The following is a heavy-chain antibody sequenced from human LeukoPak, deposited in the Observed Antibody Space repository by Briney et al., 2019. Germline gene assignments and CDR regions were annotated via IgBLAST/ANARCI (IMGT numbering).Heavy chain of an antibody. CDR1: GGSIGSSSYH. CDR2: MHYSGTT. J-gene: IGHJ4*01. Sequence: SETLSLTCTVSGGSIGSSSYHWGWIRQPPGKGLEWIASMHYSGTTYYNPSLKSRVAISADTSKNQFSLKLSSVTAADTAVYYCARHPFYSGYDSRFDYWGQGTLVTVSS. V-gene: IGHV4-39*01. D-gene: IGHD5-12*01. CDR3: ARHPFYSGYDSRFDY.